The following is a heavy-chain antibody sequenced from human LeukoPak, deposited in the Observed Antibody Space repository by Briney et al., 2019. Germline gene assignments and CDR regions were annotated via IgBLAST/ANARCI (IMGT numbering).Heavy chain of an antibody. CDR1: GGSISSYY. CDR2: IYYSGST. V-gene: IGHV4-59*12. CDR3: ARGDQYYDILTGYYMYNWFEP. Sequence: PSETLSLTCTVSGGSISSYYWSWIRQPPGKGLEWIGYIYYSGSTNYNPSLKSRVTISVDTSKNQFSLKLSSVTAADTAVYYCARGDQYYDILTGYYMYNWFEPWGQGTLVTVSS. D-gene: IGHD3-9*01. J-gene: IGHJ5*02.